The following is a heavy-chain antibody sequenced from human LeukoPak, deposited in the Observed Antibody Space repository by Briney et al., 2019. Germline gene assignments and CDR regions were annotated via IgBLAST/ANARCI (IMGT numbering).Heavy chain of an antibody. J-gene: IGHJ5*02. D-gene: IGHD4-17*01. CDR3: ARAQLYGNWFDP. Sequence: ASVKVSCKASGYTFTYYEINWVRQAPGQGLEWMGWMNPKSGDAGYAPKFQGRVIMTKDTSINTAYMELSSLTSDDTAVYYCARAQLYGNWFDPWGQGTPVTVSS. CDR2: MNPKSGDA. V-gene: IGHV1-8*01. CDR1: GYTFTYYE.